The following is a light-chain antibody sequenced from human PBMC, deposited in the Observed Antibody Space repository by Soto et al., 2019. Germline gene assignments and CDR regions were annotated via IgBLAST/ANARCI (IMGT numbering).Light chain of an antibody. CDR3: RQRSSWPFT. J-gene: IGKJ3*01. CDR1: QSIGNY. CDR2: ATS. Sequence: EVVLTQSPATLSLSPGEGATLSCRASQSIGNYLAWYQQKPGQAPRLLIYATSNWATGIPARFSCSGSGTDFTLTISSLEPEEFAVYYCRQRSSWPFTFGPGTKVDIK. V-gene: IGKV3-11*01.